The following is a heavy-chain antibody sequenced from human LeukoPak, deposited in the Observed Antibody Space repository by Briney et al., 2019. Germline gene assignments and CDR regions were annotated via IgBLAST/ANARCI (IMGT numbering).Heavy chain of an antibody. CDR3: ARGYCSSTSCYAVY. CDR2: IYYSGST. CDR1: GGSISSSSYY. J-gene: IGHJ4*02. Sequence: KPSETLSLTCTVSGGSISSSSYYWGWIRQPPGKGLEWIGSIYYSGSTYYNPSLKSRVTISVDTSKNQFSLKLSSVTAADTAVYYCARGYCSSTSCYAVYWGQGTLVTVSS. D-gene: IGHD2-2*01. V-gene: IGHV4-39*07.